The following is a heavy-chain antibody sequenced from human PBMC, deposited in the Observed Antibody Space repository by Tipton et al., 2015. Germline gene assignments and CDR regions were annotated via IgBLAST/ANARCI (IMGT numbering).Heavy chain of an antibody. CDR2: ISFSDTT. CDR3: ACQDYDSLTRDYQTVDY. J-gene: IGHJ4*02. Sequence: TLSLTCTVSGGSVSSGSYYWSWIRQPPGKGLEWIGYISFSDTTHYNPSLKSRITMPRDTSKNQFSLKLTSVTAADTAVYYCACQDYDSLTRDYQTVDYWGQGTLVTVSS. V-gene: IGHV4-61*01. CDR1: GGSVSSGSYY. D-gene: IGHD3-9*01.